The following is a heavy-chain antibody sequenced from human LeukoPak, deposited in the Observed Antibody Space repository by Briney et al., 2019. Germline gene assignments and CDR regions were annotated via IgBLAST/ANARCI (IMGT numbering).Heavy chain of an antibody. Sequence: GGSLRLSCAAPGFTFSSYAMSWVRQAPGKGLEWVSAISGSGGSTYYADSVKGRLTISRDNSKNTLYLQMNSLRAEDTAVYYCAKGVAAAGIFDYWGQGTLVTVSS. CDR2: ISGSGGST. V-gene: IGHV3-23*01. J-gene: IGHJ4*02. CDR1: GFTFSSYA. D-gene: IGHD6-13*01. CDR3: AKGVAAAGIFDY.